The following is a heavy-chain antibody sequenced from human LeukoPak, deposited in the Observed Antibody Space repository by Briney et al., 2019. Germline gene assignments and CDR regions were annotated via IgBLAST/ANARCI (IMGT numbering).Heavy chain of an antibody. CDR3: AKGTSSWHEFDS. V-gene: IGHV3-43D*03. Sequence: GGSLRLSCAASGFTFDDYAMHWVRQAPGKGLEWVSLITWDGDRIYYARSVKGQFTISRDNSKNYLYLQMNSLRAEDTALYDCAKGTSSWHEFDSWGQGTLVTVSS. D-gene: IGHD6-13*01. J-gene: IGHJ4*02. CDR2: ITWDGDRI. CDR1: GFTFDDYA.